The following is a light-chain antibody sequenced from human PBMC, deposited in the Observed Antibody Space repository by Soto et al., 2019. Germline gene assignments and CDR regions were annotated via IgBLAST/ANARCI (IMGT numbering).Light chain of an antibody. Sequence: EIVLTQSPGTLSLSPGERATLSCRASQSVSSSSLAWYQQKPGQAPRLLIYGASTRATGIPDRFSGSGSVTDFTLTISRLEPEDFAVYYCQQYADSPRTFGQGTKVEIK. CDR3: QQYADSPRT. CDR2: GAS. J-gene: IGKJ1*01. V-gene: IGKV3-20*01. CDR1: QSVSSSS.